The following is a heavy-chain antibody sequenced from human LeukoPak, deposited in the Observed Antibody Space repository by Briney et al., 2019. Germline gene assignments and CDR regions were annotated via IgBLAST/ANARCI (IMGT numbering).Heavy chain of an antibody. CDR1: RFSPSKYW. V-gene: IGHV3-74*01. Sequence: GGSLRLSCVPSRFSPSKYWMLWVRQAPAKGLERVSRINTDLAVTTYPDSLKGRFTVSRDDADNTMFLQMNSVRDEDTAVYYCATKQWLAPPPDSWGQGTPVTVSS. CDR3: ATKQWLAPPPDS. CDR2: INTDLAVT. D-gene: IGHD6-19*01. J-gene: IGHJ4*02.